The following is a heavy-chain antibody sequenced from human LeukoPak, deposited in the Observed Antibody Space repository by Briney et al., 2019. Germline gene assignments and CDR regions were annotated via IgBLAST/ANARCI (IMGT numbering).Heavy chain of an antibody. Sequence: PGGSLRLSCAASGFTFDDYGMSWVRQAPGKGLEWVSGINWNGGSTGYADSVKGRFTISRDNAKNSLYLQMNSLRAEDTAVYYCAKDITVTTGFDYWGQGTLVTVSS. V-gene: IGHV3-20*04. D-gene: IGHD4-17*01. CDR3: AKDITVTTGFDY. CDR1: GFTFDDYG. J-gene: IGHJ4*02. CDR2: INWNGGST.